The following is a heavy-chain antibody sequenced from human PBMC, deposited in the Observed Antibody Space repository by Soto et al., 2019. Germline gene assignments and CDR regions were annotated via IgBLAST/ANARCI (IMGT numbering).Heavy chain of an antibody. CDR2: INPSGGST. CDR3: ARADTRLEDYYGMDV. V-gene: IGHV1-46*01. J-gene: IGHJ6*02. CDR1: GYTFTSYY. Sequence: ASVKVSCKASGYTFTSYYMHWVRQAPGQGLEWMGIINPSGGSTSYAQKFQGRVTMTRDTSTSTVYMELSSLRSEDTAVYYCARADTRLEDYYGMDVWGQGTTVTVS. D-gene: IGHD5-18*01.